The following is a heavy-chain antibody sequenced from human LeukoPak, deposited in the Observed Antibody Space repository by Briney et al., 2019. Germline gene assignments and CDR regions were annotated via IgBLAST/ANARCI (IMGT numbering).Heavy chain of an antibody. CDR2: IYYSGST. J-gene: IGHJ6*02. Sequence: SETLSLTCTVSGGSISSYYWSWIRQPPGKGLEWIGYIYYSGSTNYNPSLKSRVTISVDTSKNQFSLKLSSVTAADTAVYYCARGPKQWLTPYYYGMDVWGQGTTVTVSS. V-gene: IGHV4-59*01. CDR1: GGSISSYY. CDR3: ARGPKQWLTPYYYGMDV. D-gene: IGHD6-19*01.